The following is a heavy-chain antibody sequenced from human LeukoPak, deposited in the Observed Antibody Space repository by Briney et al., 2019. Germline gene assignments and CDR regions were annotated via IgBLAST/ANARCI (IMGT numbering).Heavy chain of an antibody. CDR3: ARDDCSSTSCYRGFDY. V-gene: IGHV1-2*02. D-gene: IGHD2-2*02. CDR2: INPNSGGT. CDR1: GYTFTGYY. Sequence: ASVKVSCKASGYTFTGYYMHWVRQAPGQGLEWMGWINPNSGGTNYAQKFQGRVTMTRDTSISTAYMELSRLRSDDTAVYYCARDDCSSTSCYRGFDYWGQGTLVTVSS. J-gene: IGHJ4*02.